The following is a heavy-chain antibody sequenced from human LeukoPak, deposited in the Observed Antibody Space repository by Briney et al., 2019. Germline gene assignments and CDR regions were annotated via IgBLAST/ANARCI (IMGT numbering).Heavy chain of an antibody. D-gene: IGHD5-18*01. CDR2: IYYSGST. J-gene: IGHJ4*02. Sequence: SETLSLTCTVSGGSISNYYWSWIRQPPGKGLEWIGYIYYSGSTNYNPSLKSRVTISVDTSKNQFSLKLSSVTAADTAVYYCARIAEYSYGPGYFDYWGQGTLVTVSS. CDR1: GGSISNYY. CDR3: ARIAEYSYGPGYFDY. V-gene: IGHV4-59*12.